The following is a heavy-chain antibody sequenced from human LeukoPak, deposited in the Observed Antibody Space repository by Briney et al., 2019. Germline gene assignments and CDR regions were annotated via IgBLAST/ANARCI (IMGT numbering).Heavy chain of an antibody. CDR3: AKASSGWEFDY. V-gene: IGHV3-23*01. Sequence: PGRSLRLSCAASGFTFSSFAMSWVRQAPGKGLEWVSGISGSGGNTYYADSVKGRFTISRDNSKNTLYLQMNSLRAEDTAVYYCAKASSGWEFDYWGQGTLVTVSS. CDR1: GFTFSSFA. J-gene: IGHJ4*02. CDR2: ISGSGGNT. D-gene: IGHD6-19*01.